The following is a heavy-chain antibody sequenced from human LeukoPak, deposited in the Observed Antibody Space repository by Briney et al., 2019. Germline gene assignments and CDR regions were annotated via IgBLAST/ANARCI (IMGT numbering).Heavy chain of an antibody. CDR3: ARTGVATAGTSFYFDY. V-gene: IGHV4-4*07. Sequence: SETLSLTCTVSRGSISSYYWSWIRQPAGKGLEWIGRIYTSGSTNYNPSLKSRVTISVDTSKNQFSLKLSSVTAADTAVYYCARTGVATAGTSFYFDYWGQGTLVTVSS. J-gene: IGHJ4*02. CDR1: RGSISSYY. D-gene: IGHD6-13*01. CDR2: IYTSGST.